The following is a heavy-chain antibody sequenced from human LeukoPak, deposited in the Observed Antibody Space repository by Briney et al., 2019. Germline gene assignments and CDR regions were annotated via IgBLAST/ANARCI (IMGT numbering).Heavy chain of an antibody. D-gene: IGHD3-3*01. CDR3: AKVYFGVVINYFDY. CDR1: GFTVSSNY. J-gene: IGHJ4*02. CDR2: IYSGGST. Sequence: GGSLRLSCAASGFTVSSNYMSWVRQAPGKGLEWVSVIYSGGSTYYADSVKGRFTISRDNSKNTLYLQMNSLRAEDTAVYYCAKVYFGVVINYFDYWGQGTLVTVSS. V-gene: IGHV3-66*01.